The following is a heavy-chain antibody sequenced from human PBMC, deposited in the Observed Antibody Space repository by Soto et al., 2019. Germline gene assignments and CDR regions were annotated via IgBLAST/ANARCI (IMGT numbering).Heavy chain of an antibody. CDR1: GGSISSGGYY. Sequence: QVQLQESGPGLVKPSQTLSLTCSVSGGSISSGGYYWSWIRQHPGKGLGLIGYIYYSGSTYYNPSLKSRLSISLDTSKNQFFLKLNSVTAADTAVYYCARIWGYGGNSRFDYWGQGTLVIDSS. D-gene: IGHD4-17*01. CDR2: IYYSGST. V-gene: IGHV4-31*03. CDR3: ARIWGYGGNSRFDY. J-gene: IGHJ4*02.